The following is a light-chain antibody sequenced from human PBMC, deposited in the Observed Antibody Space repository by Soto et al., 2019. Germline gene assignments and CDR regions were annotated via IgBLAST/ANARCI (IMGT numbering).Light chain of an antibody. J-gene: IGKJ1*01. V-gene: IGKV3-20*01. CDR2: DAS. Sequence: EIVLTQSPGTLSLSPGERATLSCRASQSVSSSSLAWYQQKRGQAPRLLIHDASSSATGIPHRFSGSGSGTDFTLTISRLEPEDFAVYYCQQYGGSPRTFGQGTKGDIK. CDR3: QQYGGSPRT. CDR1: QSVSSSS.